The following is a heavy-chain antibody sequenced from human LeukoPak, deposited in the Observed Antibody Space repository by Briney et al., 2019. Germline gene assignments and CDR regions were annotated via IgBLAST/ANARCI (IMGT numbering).Heavy chain of an antibody. CDR1: GFTFSSYS. Sequence: GGSLRLSCAASGFTFSSYSMNWVRQAPGKGLEWVSGISWNSGSIGYADSVKGRFTISRDNAKNSLYLQMNSLRAEDTALYYCAKGRFLEWLLFDYWGQGTLVTVSS. CDR3: AKGRFLEWLLFDY. J-gene: IGHJ4*02. D-gene: IGHD3-3*01. CDR2: ISWNSGSI. V-gene: IGHV3-9*01.